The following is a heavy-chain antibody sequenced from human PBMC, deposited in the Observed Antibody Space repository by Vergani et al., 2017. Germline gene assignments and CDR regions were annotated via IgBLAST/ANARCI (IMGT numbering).Heavy chain of an antibody. CDR1: GFSFRNAW. J-gene: IGHJ6*02. CDR2: IKSTFVRVTT. D-gene: IGHD2-21*01. V-gene: IGHV3-15*07. CDR3: TTDPRYCGDGSCYWLRDHHYYGMDV. Sequence: EVQLVESGGGIVKPGGSLRLSCVASGFSFRNAWMNWVRRTLGKGLEWVGRIKSTFVRVTTDYAAAVKGRFTISRDDSKNTLFLQMNGLKTEDIGVYYCTTDPRYCGDGSCYWLRDHHYYGMDVWGQGTTVTVSS.